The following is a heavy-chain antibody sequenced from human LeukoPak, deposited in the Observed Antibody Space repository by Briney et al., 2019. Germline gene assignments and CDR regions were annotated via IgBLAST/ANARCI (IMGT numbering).Heavy chain of an antibody. CDR3: ARGDTIFIRRYHFDL. V-gene: IGHV4-31*03. D-gene: IGHD3-9*01. J-gene: IGHJ2*01. Sequence: SETLSLTCTVSGGSISSGGYSWSWIRQHPGKGLEWIGYIYYSGSTNYNPSLKSRVTISVDTSKNQFSLKLSSVTAADTAVYYCARGDTIFIRRYHFDLWGRGTLVTVSS. CDR1: GGSISSGGYS. CDR2: IYYSGST.